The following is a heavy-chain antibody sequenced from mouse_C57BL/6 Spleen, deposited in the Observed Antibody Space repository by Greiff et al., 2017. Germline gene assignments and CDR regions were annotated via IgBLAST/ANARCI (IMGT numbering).Heavy chain of an antibody. CDR3: TRGGSFAY. Sequence: QVQLKESGAELVRPGASVTLSCKASGYTFTDSEMHWVKPTPVHGLEWIGAIDPETGGTAYNQKFKGKAILTADKSSSTAYMELRSLTSEDSAVYYCTRGGSFAYWGQGTLVTVSA. V-gene: IGHV1-15*01. J-gene: IGHJ3*01. CDR2: IDPETGGT. CDR1: GYTFTDSE.